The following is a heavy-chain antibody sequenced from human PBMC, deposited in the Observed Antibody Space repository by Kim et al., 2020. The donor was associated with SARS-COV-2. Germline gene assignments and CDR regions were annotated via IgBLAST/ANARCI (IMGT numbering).Heavy chain of an antibody. V-gene: IGHV3-33*01. CDR1: GFSFSSYG. J-gene: IGHJ2*01. Sequence: GGSLRLSCTASGFSFSSYGMHWVRQAPGKGLEWVAYISYDASDKFYADSVKGRFTVSRDNSNNTLYLQLTNLGGRDTAVFYCARGPVDPTAGWYFALWGR. CDR2: ISYDASDK. D-gene: IGHD6-13*01. CDR3: ARGPVDPTAGWYFAL.